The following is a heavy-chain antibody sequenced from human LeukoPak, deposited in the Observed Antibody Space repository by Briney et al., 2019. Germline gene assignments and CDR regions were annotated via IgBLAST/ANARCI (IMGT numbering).Heavy chain of an antibody. Sequence: PSETLSLTCTVSGGSISSGSYYWSWIRQPAGKGLEWIGRIYTSGSTNYNPSLKSRVTMSVDTSKNQFSLKLSSVTAADTAVYYCARDNYGDYDYWGQGTLVTVSS. V-gene: IGHV4-61*02. CDR2: IYTSGST. J-gene: IGHJ4*02. D-gene: IGHD4-17*01. CDR3: ARDNYGDYDY. CDR1: GGSISSGSYY.